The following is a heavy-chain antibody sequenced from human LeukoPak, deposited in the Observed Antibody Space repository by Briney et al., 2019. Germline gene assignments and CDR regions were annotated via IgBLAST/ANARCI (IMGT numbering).Heavy chain of an antibody. V-gene: IGHV3-43*02. CDR1: GFNFDDCA. J-gene: IGHJ3*02. CDR2: ITGDGGTT. Sequence: GGSLRLSCAASGFNFDDCAMHWVRQVPGKGLEWVSLITGDGGTTYYAASVKGRFTISRDNSKNSLYLQMNGLKTEETSLYYCARVLSSAWFDAFDIWGQGTMVAVSS. CDR3: ARVLSSAWFDAFDI. D-gene: IGHD6-19*01.